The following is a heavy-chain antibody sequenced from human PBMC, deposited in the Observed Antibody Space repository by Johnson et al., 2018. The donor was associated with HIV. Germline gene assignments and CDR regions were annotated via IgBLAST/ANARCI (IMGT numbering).Heavy chain of an antibody. D-gene: IGHD1-26*01. CDR2: IYSGGST. V-gene: IGHV3-66*02. CDR3: ARDLSGSSTVCSDAFDI. Sequence: VQLVESGGGLVQPGGSLRLSCAASGFTVSSNYMSWVRQAPGKGLEWVSVIYSGGSTYYADSVKGRFTISRDNSTNTLDLQMNSGRAEDTAVYYCARDLSGSSTVCSDAFDIWGQGRMVSVSS. J-gene: IGHJ3*02. CDR1: GFTVSSNY.